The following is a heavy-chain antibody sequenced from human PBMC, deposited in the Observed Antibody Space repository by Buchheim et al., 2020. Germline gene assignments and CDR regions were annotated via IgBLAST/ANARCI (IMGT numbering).Heavy chain of an antibody. V-gene: IGHV3-7*01. D-gene: IGHD3-22*01. Sequence: EVQLVESGGGLVQPGGSLRLSCAASGFTFSSYWMSWVRQAPGKGLEWVANIEQDGSEKYYVDSVKGRFTISRDNAKNSLYLQMNSLRAEDTAVYYCASSPYYYDSSGYSVYYFDYWGQGTL. CDR1: GFTFSSYW. CDR2: IEQDGSEK. CDR3: ASSPYYYDSSGYSVYYFDY. J-gene: IGHJ4*02.